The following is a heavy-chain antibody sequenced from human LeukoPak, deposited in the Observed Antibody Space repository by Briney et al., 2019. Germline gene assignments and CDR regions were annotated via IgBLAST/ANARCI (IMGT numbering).Heavy chain of an antibody. CDR3: AKGSLWSGTNWFDP. J-gene: IGHJ5*02. CDR2: IRYDGSNK. CDR1: GFTFSSYG. V-gene: IGHV3-30*02. Sequence: GGSLRLSCAASGFTFSSYGIHWVRQAPGKGLEWVAFIRYDGSNKYYADSVKGRFTISRDNSKNTLYLQMNSLRAEDTAVYYCAKGSLWSGTNWFDPWGQGTLVTVSS. D-gene: IGHD3-3*01.